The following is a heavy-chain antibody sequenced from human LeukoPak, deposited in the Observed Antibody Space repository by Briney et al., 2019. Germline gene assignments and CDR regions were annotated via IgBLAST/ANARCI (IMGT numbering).Heavy chain of an antibody. D-gene: IGHD5-12*01. V-gene: IGHV4-39*01. CDR3: ARHWGNGYVYPFDY. CDR2: IYYSGST. J-gene: IGHJ4*02. Sequence: PSETLSLTCTVSGGSISSYYWSWIRQPPGKGLEWIGTIYYSGSTYYNPSLKSRLTISVDTSKNRFSLGLTSVTAADTAVYYCARHWGNGYVYPFDYWGQGTLVTVSS. CDR1: GGSISSYY.